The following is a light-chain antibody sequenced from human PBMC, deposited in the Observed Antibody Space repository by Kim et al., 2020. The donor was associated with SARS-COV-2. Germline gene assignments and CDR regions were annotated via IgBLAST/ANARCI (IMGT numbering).Light chain of an antibody. CDR2: KAS. CDR1: QSITNW. J-gene: IGKJ1*01. V-gene: IGKV1-5*03. Sequence: ASVGDRVSITCRASQSITNWLAWYQQKPGKAPNLLIYKASSLESGVPSRFSGSGSGTEFTLTISSLQPDDSATYYCQQYNTDMWTFGQGTKVDIK. CDR3: QQYNTDMWT.